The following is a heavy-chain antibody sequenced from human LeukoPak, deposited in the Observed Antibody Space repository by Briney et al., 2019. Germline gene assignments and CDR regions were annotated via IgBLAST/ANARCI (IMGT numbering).Heavy chain of an antibody. CDR2: ISADSGST. Sequence: GGSVRLSCAASGYRFSIFDVNCPSHARGGGLEWVSGISADSGSTFYAESVRGRFTISRDNSKNPMYLQMNNLRAEDTALYYCTKHLAGSGQYRQHWGQGTLVSIFS. CDR3: TKHLAGSGQYRQH. CDR1: GYRFSIFD. J-gene: IGHJ1*01. D-gene: IGHD6-19*01. V-gene: IGHV3-23*01.